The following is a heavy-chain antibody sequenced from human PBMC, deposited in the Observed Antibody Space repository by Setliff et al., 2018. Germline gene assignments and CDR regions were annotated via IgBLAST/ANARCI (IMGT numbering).Heavy chain of an antibody. V-gene: IGHV4-4*07. CDR1: GGSISSYY. CDR3: ARDYPYSSGWYYFDY. J-gene: IGHJ4*02. CDR2: IYTSGST. D-gene: IGHD6-19*01. Sequence: PSETLSLTCTVSGGSISSYYWSWIRQPAGKGLEWIGRIYTSGSTNYNPSLKSRVTISVDTSKNQFSLKLTSVTAADTAVYYCARDYPYSSGWYYFDYWGQGTLVTVSS.